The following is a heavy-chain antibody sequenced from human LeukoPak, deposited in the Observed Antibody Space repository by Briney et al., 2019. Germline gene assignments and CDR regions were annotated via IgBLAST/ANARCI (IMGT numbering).Heavy chain of an antibody. V-gene: IGHV1-18*01. D-gene: IGHD6-19*01. CDR2: ISAYNDAT. CDR3: ASAVAGQGFDY. CDR1: GYTFTNFG. Sequence: ASVKVSCKASGYTFTNFGISWVRQAPGQGLEWMGWISAYNDATNYAQKLRGRVTMTTDTSTSTAYMELRSLRSDDTAVYYCASAVAGQGFDYWGQGTLVTVSS. J-gene: IGHJ4*02.